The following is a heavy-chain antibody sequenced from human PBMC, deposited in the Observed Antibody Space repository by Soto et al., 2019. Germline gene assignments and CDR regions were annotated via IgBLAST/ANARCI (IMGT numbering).Heavy chain of an antibody. CDR2: IYSGGST. CDR3: ARNADYDFWSGPLEDYYYYYGMDV. CDR1: GFTVSSNY. J-gene: IGHJ6*02. Sequence: HPVGSLRLSCAASGFTVSSNYMSWVRQAPGKGLEWVSVIYSGGSTYYADSVKGRFTISRDNSKNTLYLQMNSLRAEDTAVYYCARNADYDFWSGPLEDYYYYYGMDVWGQGTTVTVSS. D-gene: IGHD3-3*01. V-gene: IGHV3-53*01.